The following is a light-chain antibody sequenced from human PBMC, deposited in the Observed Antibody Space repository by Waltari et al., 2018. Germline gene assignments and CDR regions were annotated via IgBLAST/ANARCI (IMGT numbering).Light chain of an antibody. CDR1: PSISNY. V-gene: IGKV3-11*01. Sequence: EIVLTQSPATLSLSPGERATISCRASPSISNYLTWYQQKPVQAPSPLVYDTFNRATGIPARFSGSGSGTDFTLAISSLEPEDFAVYFCQHRRIWPLAFGGGPEVEF. CDR3: QHRRIWPLA. J-gene: IGKJ4*01. CDR2: DTF.